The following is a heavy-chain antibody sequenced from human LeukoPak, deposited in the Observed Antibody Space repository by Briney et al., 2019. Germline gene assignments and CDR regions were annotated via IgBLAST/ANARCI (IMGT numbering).Heavy chain of an antibody. CDR1: GFDCSSYW. D-gene: IGHD3-9*01. CDR3: ARGRYVDWLFDY. J-gene: IGHJ4*02. Sequence: GGSLRLSCAASGFDCSSYWMTWVRQAPGKGLEWVANIEHDGGEEYYVDSVKGRFTISRDNAKNSLYLQMNSRRVEDTAVYYCARGRYVDWLFDYWGQGTLVTVSS. V-gene: IGHV3-7*03. CDR2: IEHDGGEE.